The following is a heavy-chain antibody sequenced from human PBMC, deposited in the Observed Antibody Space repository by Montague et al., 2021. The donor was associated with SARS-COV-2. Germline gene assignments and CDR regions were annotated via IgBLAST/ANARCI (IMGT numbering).Heavy chain of an antibody. CDR3: ARHRTSVDSFNI. CDR1: GGPISSYY. CDR2: IYYSGST. V-gene: IGHV4-59*08. J-gene: IGHJ3*02. D-gene: IGHD1-1*01. Sequence: SETLSLTCTVSGGPISSYYWSWIRQPPGKGLEWIGYIYYSGSTNXNPSLNSRVTISVDTSKNQFSLKMSSVTAADTAVYYCARHRTSVDSFNIWGQGTMVTVSS.